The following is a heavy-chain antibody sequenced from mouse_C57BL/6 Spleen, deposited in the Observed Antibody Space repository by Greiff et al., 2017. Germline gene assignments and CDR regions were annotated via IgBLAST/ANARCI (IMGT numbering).Heavy chain of an antibody. CDR1: GYTFTSYT. CDR2: INPSSGYT. J-gene: IGHJ2*01. V-gene: IGHV1-4*01. Sequence: VQLQQSGAELARPGASVKMSCKASGYTFTSYTMPWVKQRPGQGLEWIGYINPSSGYTKYNQKFKDKATLTADKSSSTAYMQLSSLTSEDSAVYYCANLRSTHFDYWGQGTTLTVSS. CDR3: ANLRSTHFDY. D-gene: IGHD5-1*01.